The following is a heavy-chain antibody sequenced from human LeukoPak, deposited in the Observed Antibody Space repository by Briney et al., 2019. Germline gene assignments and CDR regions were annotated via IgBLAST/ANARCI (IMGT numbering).Heavy chain of an antibody. CDR1: GGSISSGDYY. J-gene: IGHJ4*02. CDR2: IYYSGST. V-gene: IGHV4-30-4*08. D-gene: IGHD4-23*01. Sequence: PSETLSLTCPVSGGSISSGDYYWSWIRQPPGKGLEWIGYIYYSGSTYYNPSLKSRVTISVDTSKNQFSLKLSSVTAADTAVYYCARVRNDDYGGNRYFDYWGQGTLVTVSS. CDR3: ARVRNDDYGGNRYFDY.